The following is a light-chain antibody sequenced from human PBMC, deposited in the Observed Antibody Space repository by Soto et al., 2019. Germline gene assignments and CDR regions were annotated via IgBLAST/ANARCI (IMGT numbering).Light chain of an antibody. CDR1: ESVSTN. CDR2: GAS. CDR3: KQYRIWRT. V-gene: IGKV3-15*01. Sequence: EIVLTQSPGTLSLSPGERVTLSCRASESVSTNLAWYQQKAGQAPRLLIYGASTRATGIPARFSGSGSGTEFTLTTSRLQSEDFPLYHCKQYRIWRTFGKGTKVDIK. J-gene: IGKJ1*01.